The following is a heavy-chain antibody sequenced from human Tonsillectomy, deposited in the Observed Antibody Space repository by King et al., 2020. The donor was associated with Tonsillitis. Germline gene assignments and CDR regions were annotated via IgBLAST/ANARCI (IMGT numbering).Heavy chain of an antibody. D-gene: IGHD3-3*01. CDR2: IWYDGSNK. CDR3: ARDSNYDFWSGPDY. J-gene: IGHJ4*02. CDR1: GFTFSSYG. Sequence: VQLVESGGGVVQPGRSLRLSCAASGFTFSSYGMHWVRPAPGKGLEWVASIWYDGSNKYYADSVKGRFTISRDNSKHTLYLQMNSLRAEDTAVYYCARDSNYDFWSGPDYWGQGTLVTVSS. V-gene: IGHV3-33*08.